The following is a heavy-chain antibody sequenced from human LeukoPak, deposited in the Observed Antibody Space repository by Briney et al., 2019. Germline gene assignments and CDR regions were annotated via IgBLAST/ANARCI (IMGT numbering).Heavy chain of an antibody. D-gene: IGHD6-13*01. V-gene: IGHV3-7*01. CDR2: IKQDGSEK. Sequence: PGGSLRLSCAASGFTFSSYWMSWVRQAPGKGLEWVANIKQDGSEKYYVDSVKGRFTISRDNAKNSLYLQMISLRAEDTAVYYCARSGISSSWLGFDPWGQGTLVTVSS. CDR3: ARSGISSSWLGFDP. J-gene: IGHJ5*02. CDR1: GFTFSSYW.